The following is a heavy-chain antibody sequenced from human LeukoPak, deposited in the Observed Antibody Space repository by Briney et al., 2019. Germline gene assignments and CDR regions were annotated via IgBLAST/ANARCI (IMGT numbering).Heavy chain of an antibody. CDR2: INHSGST. V-gene: IGHV4-34*01. J-gene: IGHJ4*02. CDR3: ARARGGIAARPFDY. Sequence: SETLSLTCAVNGGSFSGYYWSWIRQPPGKGLEWIGEINHSGSTNYNPSLKSRVTISVDTSKNQFSLKLSSVTAADTAVYYCARARGGIAARPFDYWGQGTLVTVSS. CDR1: GGSFSGYY. D-gene: IGHD6-6*01.